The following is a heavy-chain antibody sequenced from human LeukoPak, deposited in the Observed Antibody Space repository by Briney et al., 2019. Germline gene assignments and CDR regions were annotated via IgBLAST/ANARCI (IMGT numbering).Heavy chain of an antibody. CDR1: GGSFSGYY. D-gene: IGHD3-10*01. J-gene: IGHJ6*04. CDR3: ASGRVRGRGMDV. V-gene: IGHV4-34*01. Sequence: SETLSLTCGVYGGSFSGYYWSWIRQPPGKGLEWIGEINHSGSTNYNPSLKSRVTISVDTSKNQFSLKLSSVTAADTAVYYCASGRVRGRGMDVWGKGTTVTVSS. CDR2: INHSGST.